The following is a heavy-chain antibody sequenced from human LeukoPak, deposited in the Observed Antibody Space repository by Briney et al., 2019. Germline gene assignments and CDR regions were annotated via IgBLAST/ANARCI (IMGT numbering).Heavy chain of an antibody. CDR2: VNSGGTT. J-gene: IGHJ3*02. CDR1: GFTFSSYA. V-gene: IGHV3-23*01. CDR3: AKDLQQLTRGYDAFDI. Sequence: PGGSLRLSCAASGFTFSSYAMSWVRQTPGKGLEWVSAVNSGGTTYYADSVKGRFTISRDNSKNTLHLQMNSLRVEDTAVYYCAKDLQQLTRGYDAFDIWGQGTMVTVSS. D-gene: IGHD6-13*01.